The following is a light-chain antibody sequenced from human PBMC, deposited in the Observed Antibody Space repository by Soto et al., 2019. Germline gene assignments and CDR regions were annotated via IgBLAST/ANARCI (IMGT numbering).Light chain of an antibody. Sequence: QSALTRPASVSGSPGQSITISCTGSSSDVGSHNYVSWYQQHPGKAPKLLIYEVTNRPSGVSNRFSGSKSGNTASLTISGLQAEDEADYYCSSYTSDSTLVFGGGTKLTVL. CDR2: EVT. J-gene: IGLJ2*01. V-gene: IGLV2-14*01. CDR1: SSDVGSHNY. CDR3: SSYTSDSTLV.